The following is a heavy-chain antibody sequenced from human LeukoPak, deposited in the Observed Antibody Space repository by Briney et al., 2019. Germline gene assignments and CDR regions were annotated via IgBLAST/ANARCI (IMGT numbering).Heavy chain of an antibody. CDR3: ARAEETTVTIFDPHVDAFDI. Sequence: SETLSLTCTVSGGSISSGDYYWSWIRQPPGKGLEWIGYIYYSGSTYYNPSLKSRVTISVDTSKNQFSLKLSSVTAADTAVYYCARAEETTVTIFDPHVDAFDIWGQGTMVTVSS. CDR2: IYYSGST. J-gene: IGHJ3*02. D-gene: IGHD4-17*01. CDR1: GGSISSGDYY. V-gene: IGHV4-30-4*01.